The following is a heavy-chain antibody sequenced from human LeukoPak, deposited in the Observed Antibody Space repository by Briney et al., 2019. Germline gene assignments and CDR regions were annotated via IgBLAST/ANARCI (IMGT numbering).Heavy chain of an antibody. Sequence: GESLKISCKGSGYSFTSYWIGWVRQMPGKGLEWMGIIYPGDSDTRYSPSFQGQVTISADKSISTAYLQWSSLKASDTATYYCARRPTPSSGYFRDAFDIWGQGTMVTVSS. CDR1: GYSFTSYW. CDR2: IYPGDSDT. V-gene: IGHV5-51*01. D-gene: IGHD3-22*01. CDR3: ARRPTPSSGYFRDAFDI. J-gene: IGHJ3*02.